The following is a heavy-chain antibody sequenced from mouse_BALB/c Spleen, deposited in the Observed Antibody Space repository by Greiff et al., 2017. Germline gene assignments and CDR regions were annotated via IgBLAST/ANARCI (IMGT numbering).Heavy chain of an antibody. V-gene: IGHV1-66*01. D-gene: IGHD2-13*01. J-gene: IGHJ2*01. CDR2: IFPGSGNT. CDR1: GFSFTSYY. Sequence: VQLVESGHELVKPGASVKISCTASGFSFTSYYIHWVQQRPGQGLEWIGWIFPGSGNTKYTEKFKGKATLTTDTSSSTAYLQLSSLTSEDTAVYYCARSEGDNYVDYWGQGTTLTVSS. CDR3: ARSEGDNYVDY.